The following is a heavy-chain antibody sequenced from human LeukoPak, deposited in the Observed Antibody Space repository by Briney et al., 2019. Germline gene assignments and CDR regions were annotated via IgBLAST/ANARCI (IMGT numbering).Heavy chain of an antibody. D-gene: IGHD3-3*01. J-gene: IGHJ6*02. CDR2: INHSGST. Sequence: SETLSLTCAVYGGSFSGYYWSWIRQPPGKGLEWIGEINHSGSTNYNPSLKSRVTISVDTSKIQFSLKLSSVTAADTAVYYCARSPYYDFWSGYYTGYYYGMDVWGQGTTVTVSS. CDR3: ARSPYYDFWSGYYTGYYYGMDV. CDR1: GGSFSGYY. V-gene: IGHV4-34*01.